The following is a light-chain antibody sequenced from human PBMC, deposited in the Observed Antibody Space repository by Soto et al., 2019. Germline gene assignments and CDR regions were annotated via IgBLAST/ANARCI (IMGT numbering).Light chain of an antibody. V-gene: IGKV3-15*01. Sequence: IVLTQSPATLSVSPGERATLSCRASQSVSSLLAWYQQKPRQAPRLLIYDTSTRATGIPARFSGSGSGADFTLTISSRQSEDFAIYYWQQYNIWPYTFGQGTKVDIK. CDR1: QSVSSL. CDR3: QQYNIWPYT. CDR2: DTS. J-gene: IGKJ2*01.